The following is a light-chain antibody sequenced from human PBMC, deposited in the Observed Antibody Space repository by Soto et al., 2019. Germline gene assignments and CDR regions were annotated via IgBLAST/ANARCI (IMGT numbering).Light chain of an antibody. Sequence: EIVLTQSPATLSLSPGERATLSCRASQSVNSDLARYQQRPGRAPRLLIYAAATRPTGVPARFSGSGSGTDFSLTISSLEPEDFAVYYCQQRGGWPPLTFGGGTKVEMK. V-gene: IGKV3-11*01. CDR2: AAA. CDR1: QSVNSD. J-gene: IGKJ4*01. CDR3: QQRGGWPPLT.